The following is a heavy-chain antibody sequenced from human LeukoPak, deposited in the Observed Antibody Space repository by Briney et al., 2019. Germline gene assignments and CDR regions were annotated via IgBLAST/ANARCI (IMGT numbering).Heavy chain of an antibody. CDR1: AFTFSSYG. Sequence: PGGSLRLSCAASAFTFSSYGMHWVRQAPGKGLEWVALISYDGSNKYYTDSVKGRFTISRENAKNSLYLQMNSLRAGDTAVYYCARDGLTPYYGMDVWGQGTTVTVSS. D-gene: IGHD4/OR15-4a*01. CDR2: ISYDGSNK. V-gene: IGHV3-30*03. J-gene: IGHJ6*02. CDR3: ARDGLTPYYGMDV.